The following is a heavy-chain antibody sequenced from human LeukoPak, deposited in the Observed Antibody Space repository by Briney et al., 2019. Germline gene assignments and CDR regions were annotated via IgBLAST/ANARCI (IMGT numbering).Heavy chain of an antibody. D-gene: IGHD6-19*01. V-gene: IGHV3-23*01. Sequence: GGSLRLSCAASGFTFNSYAMSWVRQAPGKGLEWVSGTSGTGGSTYYADYVKGHFTISRGNSKNTLYVQMNSLRAEDTAVYYCAKSTRSSGWYFDYWGQGTLVTVSS. CDR3: AKSTRSSGWYFDY. CDR2: TSGTGGST. J-gene: IGHJ4*02. CDR1: GFTFNSYA.